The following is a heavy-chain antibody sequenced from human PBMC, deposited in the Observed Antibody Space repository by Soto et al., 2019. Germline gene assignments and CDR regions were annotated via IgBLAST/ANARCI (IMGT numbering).Heavy chain of an antibody. D-gene: IGHD6-13*01. J-gene: IGHJ6*02. CDR2: INSDGSST. CDR3: ARQQLANYYYYGMDV. V-gene: IGHV3-74*01. Sequence: GGPLNPSCAAPEFTFRSYWMPWAGKPPGKGLVWVSRINSDGSSTSYADSVKGRFTISRDNAKNTLYLQMNSLRAEDTAVYYCARQQLANYYYYGMDVWGQGTTVTVSS. CDR1: EFTFRSYW.